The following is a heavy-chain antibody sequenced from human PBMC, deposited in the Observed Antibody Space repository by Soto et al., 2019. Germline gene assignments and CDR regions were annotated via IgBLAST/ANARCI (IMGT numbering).Heavy chain of an antibody. CDR1: GGSISSYY. J-gene: IGHJ6*02. V-gene: IGHV4-59*01. CDR2: IYYSGST. Sequence: PSETLSLTCTVSGGSISSYYWSWIRQPPGKGLEWIGYIYYSGSTNYNPSLKSRVTISVDTSKNQFSLKLSSVTAADTAVYYCARVSPFYYYGMDVWGQGTTVTVSS. CDR3: ARVSPFYYYGMDV. D-gene: IGHD1-20*01.